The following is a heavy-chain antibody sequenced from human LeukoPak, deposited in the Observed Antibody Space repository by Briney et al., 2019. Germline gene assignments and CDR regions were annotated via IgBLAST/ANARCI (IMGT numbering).Heavy chain of an antibody. CDR2: IYYSGRT. D-gene: IGHD4-17*01. Sequence: SETLSLTCTVSGGSISSYYWSWIRQPPGKGLEWIGYIYYSGRTNYNPSLKSRVTISVDTSKNQFSLKLSSVTAADTAVYCCARGDYGDYGLGYWGQGTLVTVSS. V-gene: IGHV4-59*08. CDR3: ARGDYGDYGLGY. CDR1: GGSISSYY. J-gene: IGHJ4*02.